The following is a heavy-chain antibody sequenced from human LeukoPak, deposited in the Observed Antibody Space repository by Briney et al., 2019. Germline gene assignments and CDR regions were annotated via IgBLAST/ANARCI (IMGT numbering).Heavy chain of an antibody. V-gene: IGHV4-39*07. D-gene: IGHD6-13*01. CDR3: ARKGYSISWYSP. CDR1: GGSISSYY. CDR2: IYYSGST. J-gene: IGHJ5*02. Sequence: PSETLXLTCTVSGGSISSYYWGWIRQPPGKGLEWIGSIYYSGSTSYNPSLKSRVTISLDTSKNQFSLKLTSVTAADTAVYYCARKGYSISWYSPWGQGTLVTVSS.